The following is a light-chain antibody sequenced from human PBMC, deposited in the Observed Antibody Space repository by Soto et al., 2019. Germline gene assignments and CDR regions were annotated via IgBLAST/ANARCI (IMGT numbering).Light chain of an antibody. J-gene: IGLJ1*01. V-gene: IGLV2-14*01. CDR2: DVS. CDR3: SSYTSSSTLSSYV. CDR1: SSDVGGYNY. Sequence: QSALTQPASVSGSPGQSITISCTGTSSDVGGYNYVSWYQQHPGKAPKLMIYDVSNRPSGVSNCFSGSKSGNTASLTISGLQAEDEADYYCSSYTSSSTLSSYVFGTGTKLTVL.